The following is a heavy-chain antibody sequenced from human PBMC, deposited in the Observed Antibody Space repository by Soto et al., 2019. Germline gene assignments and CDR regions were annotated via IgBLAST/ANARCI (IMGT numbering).Heavy chain of an antibody. CDR1: GGSISSGDYY. CDR2: IYYSGSS. V-gene: IGHV4-30-4*01. J-gene: IGHJ4*02. CDR3: ARHGKGSFYTGYFDY. D-gene: IGHD3-3*01. Sequence: SETLSLTCTVSGGSISSGDYYWSWIRQPPGKGLEWIGYIYYSGSSYYNLSLKSRLTISIDTSKSQFSLRLSSVTAADTAMYYCARHGKGSFYTGYFDYWGQGALVTAPQ.